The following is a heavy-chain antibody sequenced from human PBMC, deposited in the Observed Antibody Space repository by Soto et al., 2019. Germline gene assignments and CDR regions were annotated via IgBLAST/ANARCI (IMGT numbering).Heavy chain of an antibody. Sequence: SPTLSLTGAISGDSVSSNSAAWNWIRQAPSRGLEWLGRTYYRSKWYNDYAVSVKSRITINPDTSKNQFSLQLNSVTPEDTAVYYCASHRAGNQALYCSYSSGWYQPLHGMDVWGQGTTVTVSS. CDR1: GDSVSSNSAA. V-gene: IGHV6-1*01. CDR3: ASHRAGNQALYCSYSSGWYQPLHGMDV. D-gene: IGHD6-19*01. CDR2: TYYRSKWYN. J-gene: IGHJ6*02.